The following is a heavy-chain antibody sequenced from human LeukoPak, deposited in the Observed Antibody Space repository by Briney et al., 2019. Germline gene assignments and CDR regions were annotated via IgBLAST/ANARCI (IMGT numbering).Heavy chain of an antibody. CDR3: ARAYCSGGSCYSGALYYYYMDV. CDR2: INHSGST. J-gene: IGHJ6*03. CDR1: GGSFSGYY. D-gene: IGHD2-15*01. Sequence: SETLSLTCAVYGGSFSGYYWSWIRQPPGKGLEWIGEINHSGSTNYNPSLKSRVTISVDTSKNQFSLKLSSVTAADTAVYYCARAYCSGGSCYSGALYYYYMDVWGKGTTVTVSS. V-gene: IGHV4-34*01.